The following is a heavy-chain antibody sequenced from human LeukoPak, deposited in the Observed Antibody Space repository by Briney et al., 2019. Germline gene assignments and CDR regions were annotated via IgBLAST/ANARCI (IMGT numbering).Heavy chain of an antibody. V-gene: IGHV1-2*02. CDR3: ARDLMAAAGTNWFDP. CDR1: GYTFTGYY. CDR2: INPNSGGT. D-gene: IGHD6-13*01. J-gene: IGHJ5*02. Sequence: VASVTVSCKASGYTFTGYYMHWVRQAPGQGLEWMGWINPNSGGTNYAQKFQGRVTMTRDTSISTAYMELSRLRSDDTAVYYCARDLMAAAGTNWFDPWGQGTLVTVSS.